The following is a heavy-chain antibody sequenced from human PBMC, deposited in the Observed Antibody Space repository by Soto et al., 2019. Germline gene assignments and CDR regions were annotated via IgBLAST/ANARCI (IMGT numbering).Heavy chain of an antibody. V-gene: IGHV1-18*04. CDR3: AREDARFVRGYTNYFDY. CDR2: ISAYNGNT. D-gene: IGHD3-22*01. CDR1: SSAFHSYG. J-gene: IGHJ4*02. Sequence: GKVSLMASSSAFHSYGISWVRQARGQGLEWMGCISAYNGNTNYAKKLQGRVTMTTDTSTSTAYMERSSLRSDDTAVYYCAREDARFVRGYTNYFDYWGQGTLVTVSS.